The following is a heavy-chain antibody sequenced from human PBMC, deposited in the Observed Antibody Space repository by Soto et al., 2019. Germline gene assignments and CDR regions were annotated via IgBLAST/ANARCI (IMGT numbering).Heavy chain of an antibody. CDR1: GYTFTSYG. J-gene: IGHJ4*02. CDR2: ISAYNGNT. CDR3: ARDRQYDYVWGSYRIFDY. D-gene: IGHD3-16*02. V-gene: IGHV1-18*01. Sequence: QVQLVQSGAEVKKPGASVKVSCKASGYTFTSYGISWVRQAPGQGREWMGWISAYNGNTNYAQKLQGRVTMTTDTSTSTAYMELRSLRSDDTAVYYCARDRQYDYVWGSYRIFDYWGQGTLVTVSS.